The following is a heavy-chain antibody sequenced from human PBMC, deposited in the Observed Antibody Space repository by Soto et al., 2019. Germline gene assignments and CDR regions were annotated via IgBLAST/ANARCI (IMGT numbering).Heavy chain of an antibody. CDR3: AKDKPGTTSFDC. CDR1: GFTISSNA. Sequence: GGSLRLSCAASGFTISSNAMYWVRQAPGKGLEWVSAISDRGDTTHYADSVKGRFTISRDTSKNTLYLQLNTLRADDTAVYYCAKDKPGTTSFDCWGQGTLVTVSS. V-gene: IGHV3-23*01. D-gene: IGHD1-1*01. J-gene: IGHJ4*02. CDR2: ISDRGDTT.